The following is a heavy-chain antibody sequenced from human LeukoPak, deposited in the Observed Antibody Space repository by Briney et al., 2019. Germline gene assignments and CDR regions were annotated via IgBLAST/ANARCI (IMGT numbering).Heavy chain of an antibody. V-gene: IGHV1-24*01. Sequence: SEKVSCKVSGYTLTQLSIHWVRQAPGKGLEWVGGFDPEDGETIHAQQFQGGLTMTEDTSTDTAYMEVSSLATEDPAVYYCATEAKGYFLYGGQGTRVTVSS. D-gene: IGHD3-22*01. J-gene: IGHJ4*02. CDR2: FDPEDGET. CDR1: GYTLTQLS. CDR3: ATEAKGYFLY.